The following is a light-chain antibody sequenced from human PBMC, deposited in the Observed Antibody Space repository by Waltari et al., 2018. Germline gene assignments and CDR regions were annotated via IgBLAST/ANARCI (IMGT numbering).Light chain of an antibody. CDR3: QSYARSRRVV. CDR2: GVN. V-gene: IGLV1-40*01. CDR1: CSIIGAGYD. J-gene: IGLJ2*01. Sequence: QSAPPQPPAVSGAPGQRVTISCTGRCSIIGAGYDVHWYQQCPGTVPKLLRYGVNNRPSGVPDRFSASKSGTAASLAISGLQAEDEADYYCQSYARSRRVVFGGGTKLTVL.